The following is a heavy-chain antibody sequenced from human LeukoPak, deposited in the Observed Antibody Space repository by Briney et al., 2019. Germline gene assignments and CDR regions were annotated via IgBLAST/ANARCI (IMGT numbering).Heavy chain of an antibody. D-gene: IGHD6-19*01. CDR1: GFTFSSYS. Sequence: PGGSLRLSCAASGFTFSSYSMNWVRQAPGKGLEWVAMTSRDGSAEYYGDSVKGRFTISRDNSKNTLYLQMNSLRPEDTAVYHCAKDLYGSGWYNYFDPWGQGTLVTVSS. V-gene: IGHV3-30*18. CDR3: AKDLYGSGWYNYFDP. J-gene: IGHJ5*02. CDR2: TSRDGSAE.